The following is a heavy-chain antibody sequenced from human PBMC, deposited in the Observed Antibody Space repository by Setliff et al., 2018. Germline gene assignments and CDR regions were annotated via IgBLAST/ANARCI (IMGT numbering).Heavy chain of an antibody. D-gene: IGHD3-10*01. Sequence: TSETLSLTCTVSGGSISNSYWTWVRQSAGKGLEWVGRIHTSEGTKYNPSLMSRVTVSMDTSKNQFSLDLSSVTAADTAVYYCARGGYGSGSAYYFVSWGQGTLVTVSS. V-gene: IGHV4-4*07. CDR3: ARGGYGSGSAYYFVS. CDR1: GGSISNSY. CDR2: IHTSEGT. J-gene: IGHJ4*02.